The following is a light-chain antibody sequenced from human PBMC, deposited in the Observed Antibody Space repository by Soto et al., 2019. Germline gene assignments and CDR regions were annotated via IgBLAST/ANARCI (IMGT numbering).Light chain of an antibody. J-gene: IGLJ2*01. CDR2: DVT. Sequence: QSVLTQPASVSGSPGQSTTIPCTGTSSDVGGYNEVSWYQQRPGKAPKLMIYDVTNRPSGVSNRFSGSKSGNTASLTISGLQAEDEAYYYCSSHEAGSTLIFGGVTEVTVL. V-gene: IGLV2-14*03. CDR1: SSDVGGYNE. CDR3: SSHEAGSTLI.